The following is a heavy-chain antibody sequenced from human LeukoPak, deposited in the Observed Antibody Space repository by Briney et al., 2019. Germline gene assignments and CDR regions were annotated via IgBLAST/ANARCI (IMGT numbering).Heavy chain of an antibody. J-gene: IGHJ4*02. CDR1: GFTFSSYE. CDR3: ARWSSSQTYFDY. CDR2: ISSSGSTI. V-gene: IGHV3-48*03. D-gene: IGHD6-13*01. Sequence: PGGSLRLSCAASGFTFSSYEMNWVRQAPGKGLEWVSYISSSGSTIYYADSVKGRFTISRDNAKNSLYLQMNSLRAEDTAVYYCARWSSSQTYFDYWGQGTLVTVSS.